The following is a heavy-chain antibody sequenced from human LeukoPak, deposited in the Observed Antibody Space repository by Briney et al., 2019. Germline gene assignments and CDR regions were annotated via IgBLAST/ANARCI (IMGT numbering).Heavy chain of an antibody. CDR3: ARTFPYYDILTGYTNWFDP. CDR2: INPNSGGT. Sequence: RASVKVSCKASGYTFTGYYMHWVRQAPGQGLEWMGWINPNSGGTNYAQKFQGRVTMTRDTSISTAYMELSRLRSDDTAVYYCARTFPYYDILTGYTNWFDPWGQGTLVTVSS. D-gene: IGHD3-9*01. CDR1: GYTFTGYY. V-gene: IGHV1-2*02. J-gene: IGHJ5*02.